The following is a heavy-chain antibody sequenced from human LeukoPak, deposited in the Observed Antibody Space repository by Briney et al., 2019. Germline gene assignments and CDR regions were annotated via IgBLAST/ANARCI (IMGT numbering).Heavy chain of an antibody. Sequence: ASVKVSCKVSGYTLTELSMHWVRQAPGKGLEWMGGFDPEDGETIYAQKFQGRVTMTEDTSTDTAYMELSSLRSEDTAVYYCARTMVRGDPFGWWFDPWGQGTLVTVSS. CDR3: ARTMVRGDPFGWWFDP. V-gene: IGHV1-24*01. CDR1: GYTLTELS. D-gene: IGHD3-10*01. CDR2: FDPEDGET. J-gene: IGHJ5*02.